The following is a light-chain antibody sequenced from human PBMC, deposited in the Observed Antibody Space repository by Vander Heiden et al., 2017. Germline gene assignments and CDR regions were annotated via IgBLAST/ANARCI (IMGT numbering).Light chain of an antibody. CDR3: ATWDDSLNDWV. Sequence: QSVLTPPPSAFGTPGQRVTISCSGSRSDIGSKSVNCYQQFPGTAPKRLIYRDDQRPSGVPGRFSGSKSGSSASLAISGLQSEDEAEYYCATWDDSLNDWVFGGGTKLTVL. V-gene: IGLV1-44*01. CDR1: RSDIGSKS. J-gene: IGLJ3*02. CDR2: RDD.